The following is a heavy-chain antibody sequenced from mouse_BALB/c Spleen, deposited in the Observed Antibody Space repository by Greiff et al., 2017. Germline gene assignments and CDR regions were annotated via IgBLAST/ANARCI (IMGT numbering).Heavy chain of an antibody. CDR1: GYTFTSYW. D-gene: IGHD1-1*01. Sequence: QVQLQQPGAELVKPGASVKLSCKASGYTFTSYWMHWVKQRPGQGLEWIGEINPSNGRTNYNEKFKSKATLTVDKSSSTAYMQLSSLTSEDSAVYYCAITTVVDYGGQGTTLTVSS. CDR3: AITTVVDY. V-gene: IGHV1S81*02. CDR2: INPSNGRT. J-gene: IGHJ2*01.